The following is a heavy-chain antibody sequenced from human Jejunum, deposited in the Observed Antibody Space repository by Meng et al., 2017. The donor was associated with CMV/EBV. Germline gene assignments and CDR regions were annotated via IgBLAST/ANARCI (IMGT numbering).Heavy chain of an antibody. Sequence: GDSISSGDSYWSWLRQPPGKGLEWIGYIYESGSTSYNPSLESRVTISVDTSKNQFSLKVMSVTAADTAVYYCAREGTNSYYFDYWGQGTLVTVSS. V-gene: IGHV4-30-4*01. CDR2: IYESGST. CDR1: GDSISSGDSY. D-gene: IGHD1-14*01. J-gene: IGHJ4*02. CDR3: AREGTNSYYFDY.